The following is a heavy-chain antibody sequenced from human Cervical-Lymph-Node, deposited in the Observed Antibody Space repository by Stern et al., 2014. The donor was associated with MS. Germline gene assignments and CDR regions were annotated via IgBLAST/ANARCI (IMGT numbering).Heavy chain of an antibody. CDR3: ARGGGLVGYFDY. CDR2: ITPVFGTT. CDR1: GDTFSSYA. D-gene: IGHD1-26*01. J-gene: IGHJ4*02. Sequence: VQLVQSGAEVKKPGSSVKVSCKASGDTFSSYAINWVRQVPGQGLEWMGGITPVFGTTNYAQKFQDRVTITADKSTNTAYMELMTLRSEDTAVYYCARGGGLVGYFDYWGQGTLVSVSS. V-gene: IGHV1-69*06.